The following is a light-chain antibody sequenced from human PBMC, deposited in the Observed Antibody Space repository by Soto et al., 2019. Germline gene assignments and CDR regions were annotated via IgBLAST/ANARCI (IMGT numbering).Light chain of an antibody. J-gene: IGKJ1*01. CDR2: GAS. Sequence: EIGLTQSPGTLSLSPGERATLSCRASQSVSSSYLAWYQQKPGQAPRILIYGASSRATGIPDRFSGSGSGKDFTLTISRLEPEDFAVYYCQQYGSSVPAWPFGQGTKVEIK. CDR1: QSVSSSY. CDR3: QQYGSSVPAWP. V-gene: IGKV3-20*01.